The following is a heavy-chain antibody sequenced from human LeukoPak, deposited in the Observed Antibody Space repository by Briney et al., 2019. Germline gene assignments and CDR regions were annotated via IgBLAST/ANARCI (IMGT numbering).Heavy chain of an antibody. Sequence: GRSLRLSCAASGFAFSSYAMHWVRQGPGKGLEWVALVSYDGGSKYYADSVKGRITISRDNSKNTLHLQMNSLRTEDTAVYYCARVKGGIATAGNYFDYWGQGTLVTVSS. D-gene: IGHD6-13*01. CDR3: ARVKGGIATAGNYFDY. CDR1: GFAFSSYA. J-gene: IGHJ4*02. V-gene: IGHV3-30-3*01. CDR2: VSYDGGSK.